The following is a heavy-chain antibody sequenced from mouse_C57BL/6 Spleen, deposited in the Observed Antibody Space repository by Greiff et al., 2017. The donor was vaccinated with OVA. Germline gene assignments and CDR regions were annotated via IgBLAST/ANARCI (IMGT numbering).Heavy chain of an antibody. CDR2: IYPYNGVS. Sequence: VQLKESGPELVKPGASVKISCKASGYSFTGYYMHWVKQSHGNILDWIGYIYPYNGVSSYNQKFKGKATLTVDKSSSTAYMELRSLTSEDSAVYYCARGGYDYDEGTWFAYWGQGTLVTVSA. V-gene: IGHV1-31*01. D-gene: IGHD2-4*01. CDR1: GYSFTGYY. CDR3: ARGGYDYDEGTWFAY. J-gene: IGHJ3*01.